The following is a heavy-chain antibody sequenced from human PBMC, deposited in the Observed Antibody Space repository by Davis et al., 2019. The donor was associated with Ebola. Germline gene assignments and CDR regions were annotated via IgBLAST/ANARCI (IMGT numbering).Heavy chain of an antibody. CDR2: IRSKANSYAT. V-gene: IGHV3-73*01. CDR3: TTTLLYDSSGYYPYHYYYGMDV. J-gene: IGHJ6*02. Sequence: GGSLRLSCAASGFTFSGSAMHWVRQASGKGLEWVGRIRSKANSYATAYAASVKGRFTISRDDSKNTAYLQMNSLKTEDTAVYYCTTTLLYDSSGYYPYHYYYGMDVWGQGTTVTVSS. CDR1: GFTFSGSA. D-gene: IGHD3-22*01.